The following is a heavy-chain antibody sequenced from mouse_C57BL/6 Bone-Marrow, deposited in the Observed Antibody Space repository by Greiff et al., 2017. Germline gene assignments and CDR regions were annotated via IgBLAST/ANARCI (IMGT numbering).Heavy chain of an antibody. CDR1: GYTFTDYY. V-gene: IGHV1-19*01. Sequence: VQLKQSGPVLVKPGASVKMSCKASGYTFTDYYMNWVKQSHGKSLEWIGVINPYNGGTSYNQKFKGKATLTVDKSSSTAYMELNSLTSEDSAVYYCARPDYYGSSVAMDYWGQGTSVTVSS. CDR2: INPYNGGT. D-gene: IGHD1-1*01. CDR3: ARPDYYGSSVAMDY. J-gene: IGHJ4*01.